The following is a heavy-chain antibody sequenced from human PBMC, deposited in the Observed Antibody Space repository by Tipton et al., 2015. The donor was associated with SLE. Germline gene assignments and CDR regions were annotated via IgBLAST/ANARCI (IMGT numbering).Heavy chain of an antibody. V-gene: IGHV4-34*01. J-gene: IGHJ4*02. CDR2: IYYSGST. Sequence: TLSLTCAVYGGSFSGYYWSWIRQPPGKGLEWIGSIYYSGSTYYNPSLKSRVTISVDTSKNQFSLKLSSVTAADTAVYYCARGGDSYGYWGQGTLVTVSS. CDR3: ARGGDSYGY. CDR1: GGSFSGYY. D-gene: IGHD5-18*01.